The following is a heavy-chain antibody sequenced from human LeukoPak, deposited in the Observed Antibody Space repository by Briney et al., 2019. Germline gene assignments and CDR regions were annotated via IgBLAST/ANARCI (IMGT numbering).Heavy chain of an antibody. CDR3: ATYSGAADAGYFDY. V-gene: IGHV4-59*08. CDR1: GGSFSGYY. D-gene: IGHD6-13*01. CDR2: IYYSGST. Sequence: PSETLSLTCAVSGGSFSGYYWSWIRQPPGKGLEWIGYIYYSGSTNYNPSLKSRVTISVDTSKNQFSLQLSSVTAADTALYFCATYSGAADAGYFDYWGQGTLVTVSS. J-gene: IGHJ4*02.